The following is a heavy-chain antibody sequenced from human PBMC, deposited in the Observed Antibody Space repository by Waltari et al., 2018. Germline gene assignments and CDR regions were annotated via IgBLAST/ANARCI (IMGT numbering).Heavy chain of an antibody. CDR3: ARLNGRYYFDY. D-gene: IGHD2-8*01. Sequence: EVQLVETGGGLIQPGGSLRLSCAASGFTVSSNYMSWVRQAPGKGREWVSVIYSGGSTYYADSVKGRFTISRDNSKNTLYLQMNSLRAEDTAVYYCARLNGRYYFDYWGQGTLVTVSS. CDR2: IYSGGST. CDR1: GFTVSSNY. J-gene: IGHJ4*02. V-gene: IGHV3-53*02.